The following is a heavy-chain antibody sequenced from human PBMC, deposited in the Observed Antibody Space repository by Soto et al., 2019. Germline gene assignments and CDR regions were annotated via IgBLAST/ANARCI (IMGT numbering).Heavy chain of an antibody. D-gene: IGHD3-22*01. J-gene: IGHJ4*02. Sequence: PGGSLRLSCAASGFTFSSYAMSWVRQAPGKGLEWVSAISGSGGSTYYADSVKGRFTISRDNSKNTLCLQMNSLRAEDTAVYYCAKGSAMIVRGGYFDYWGQGTLVTVSS. CDR3: AKGSAMIVRGGYFDY. V-gene: IGHV3-23*01. CDR2: ISGSGGST. CDR1: GFTFSSYA.